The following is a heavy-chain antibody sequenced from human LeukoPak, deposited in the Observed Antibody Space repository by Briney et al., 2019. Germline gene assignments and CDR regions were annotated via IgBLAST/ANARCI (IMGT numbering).Heavy chain of an antibody. CDR3: ARDDYYGSGSNFDY. CDR1: GGSISSYY. J-gene: IGHJ4*02. V-gene: IGHV4-4*07. CDR2: IYTSGSI. D-gene: IGHD3-10*01. Sequence: SETLSLSCTVSGGSISSYYWSWIRHPAGKGLEWIGRIYTSGSINYNPSLKSRVTMSVDTSKNQFSLKLSSVTAADTAVYYCARDDYYGSGSNFDYWGQGTLVTVSS.